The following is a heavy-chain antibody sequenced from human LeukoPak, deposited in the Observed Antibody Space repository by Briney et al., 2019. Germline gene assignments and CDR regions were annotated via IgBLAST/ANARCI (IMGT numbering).Heavy chain of an antibody. D-gene: IGHD4-17*01. CDR1: GFTFSSYS. CDR2: ISSSSSTI. V-gene: IGHV3-48*01. Sequence: AGGSLRLSCAASGFTFSSYSMNWVRQAPGKGLEWVSYISSSSSTIYYADSVKGRFTISRDNAKNSLYLQMNSLRAEDTTVYYSARDTREGPPQGVYGDFTPRDYWGQGTLVTVSS. J-gene: IGHJ4*02. CDR3: ARDTREGPPQGVYGDFTPRDY.